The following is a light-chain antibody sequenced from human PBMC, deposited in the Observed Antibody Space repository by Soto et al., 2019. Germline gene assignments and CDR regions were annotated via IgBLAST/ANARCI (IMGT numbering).Light chain of an antibody. CDR3: AAWDDSLNGVV. J-gene: IGLJ2*01. CDR1: SSNIGSNT. Sequence: QSVLTQPHSASGTPGQRVTISCSGSSSNIGSNTVNWYQQLPGTDPKLLIYSNNQRPSGVPDRFSGSKSGTSASLAISGLQSEDEADYYCAAWDDSLNGVVFGGGTKLTVL. V-gene: IGLV1-44*01. CDR2: SNN.